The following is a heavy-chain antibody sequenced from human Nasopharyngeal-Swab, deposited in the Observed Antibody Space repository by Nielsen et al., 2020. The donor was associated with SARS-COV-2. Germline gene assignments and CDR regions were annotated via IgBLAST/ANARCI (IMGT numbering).Heavy chain of an antibody. J-gene: IGHJ6*03. Sequence: GGALRLTGAASGFTFSSYAMSRVRQAPGKGLEWVSAISGSGGSTYYADSVKGRFTISRDNSKNTLYLQMNSLRAEDTAVYYCAKDYNSVGWGSNKIYYMDVWGKGTTVTVSS. CDR2: ISGSGGST. CDR3: AKDYNSVGWGSNKIYYMDV. V-gene: IGHV3-23*01. D-gene: IGHD3-16*01. CDR1: GFTFSSYA.